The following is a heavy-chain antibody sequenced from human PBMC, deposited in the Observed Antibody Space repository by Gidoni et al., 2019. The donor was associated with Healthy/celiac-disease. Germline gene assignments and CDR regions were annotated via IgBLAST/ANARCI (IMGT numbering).Heavy chain of an antibody. J-gene: IGHJ6*03. CDR3: ARDGLLIAARLYYYYYMDV. V-gene: IGHV3-74*01. CDR1: GFTFSSD. Sequence: EVQLVESGGGLVQPGGSLRLSCAASGFTFSSDWVRQAPGKGLVWVSRINSDVSSTSYADSVKGRFTISRDNAKNTLYLQMNSLRAEDTAVYYCARDGLLIAARLYYYYYMDVWGKGTTVTVSS. D-gene: IGHD6-6*01. CDR2: INSDVSST.